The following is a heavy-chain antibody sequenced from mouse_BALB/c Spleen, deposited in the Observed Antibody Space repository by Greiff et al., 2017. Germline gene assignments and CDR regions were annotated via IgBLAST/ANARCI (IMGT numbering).Heavy chain of an antibody. J-gene: IGHJ4*01. CDR3: ARDGVTGSAMDY. D-gene: IGHD4-1*01. CDR1: GYTFTDYN. V-gene: IGHV1S29*02. Sequence: VQLKQSGPELVKPGASVKISCKASGYTFTDYNMHWVKQSHGKSLEWIGYIYPYNGGTGYNQKFKSKATLTVDNSSSTAYMELRSLTSEDSAVYYCARDGVTGSAMDYWGQGTSVTVSS. CDR2: IYPYNGGT.